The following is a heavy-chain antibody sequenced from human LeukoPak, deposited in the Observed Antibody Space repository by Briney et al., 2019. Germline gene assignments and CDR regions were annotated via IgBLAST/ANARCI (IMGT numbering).Heavy chain of an antibody. J-gene: IGHJ4*02. V-gene: IGHV4-38-2*02. Sequence: SETLSLTCTVSGYSITSGYYWGWIRQPPGKGLEWIGSISHSGNTYYNPSLKSRVTISVDTSKNQFSLRLSSVTAADTAVHFCARSDGGSYSHWGQGTLVTVSS. CDR1: GYSITSGYY. D-gene: IGHD1-26*01. CDR2: ISHSGNT. CDR3: ARSDGGSYSH.